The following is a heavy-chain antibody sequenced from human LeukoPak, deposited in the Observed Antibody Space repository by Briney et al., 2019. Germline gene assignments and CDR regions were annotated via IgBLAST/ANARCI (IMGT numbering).Heavy chain of an antibody. CDR1: GGSISSYY. CDR3: ARHMNRWFGGPSPLRY. J-gene: IGHJ4*02. D-gene: IGHD3-10*01. Sequence: SETLSLTCTVSGGSISSYYWSWIRXXPXXXXXXXXXIYYSGSTNYNPSLKSRVTISVDASKNQFSLKLSSVTAADTAVYYCARHMNRWFGGPSPLRYWGQGTLVTVSS. V-gene: IGHV4-59*08. CDR2: IYYSGST.